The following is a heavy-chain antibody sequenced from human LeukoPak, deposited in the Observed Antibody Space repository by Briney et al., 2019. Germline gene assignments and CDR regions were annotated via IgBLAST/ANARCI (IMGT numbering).Heavy chain of an antibody. J-gene: IGHJ4*02. V-gene: IGHV3-48*01. D-gene: IGHD4-17*01. CDR3: ARGGQYGYYFYY. Sequence: GGSLRLSCAASGFTFSNYSMNWVRQAPGKGLEWISYISIGGSTIYYADSVKGRFTISRDDSKNTLYLQMNSLGAEDTAVYYCARGGQYGYYFYYWGQGTLVTVSS. CDR1: GFTFSNYS. CDR2: ISIGGSTI.